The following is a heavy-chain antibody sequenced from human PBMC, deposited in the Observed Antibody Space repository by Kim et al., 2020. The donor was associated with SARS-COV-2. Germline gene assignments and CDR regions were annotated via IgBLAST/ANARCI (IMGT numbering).Heavy chain of an antibody. V-gene: IGHV3-72*01. CDR1: GLTLSGHY. J-gene: IGHJ4*02. D-gene: IGHD1-26*01. Sequence: GGSLRLSCVVSGLTLSGHYIDWVRQAPGKGLEWIARITNDYDGNVRHYHASVRGRFVISRDDSENAVYLQMNRLKIEDTAVYFCARDITGSPEDQWGQGSHVIVSS. CDR2: ITNDYDGNVR. CDR3: ARDITGSPEDQ.